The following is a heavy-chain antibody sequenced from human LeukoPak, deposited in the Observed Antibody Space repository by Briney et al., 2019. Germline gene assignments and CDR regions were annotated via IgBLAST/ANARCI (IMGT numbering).Heavy chain of an antibody. CDR1: GGSISSSN. Sequence: ETLSLTCAVSGGSISSSNWWSWVRQAPGKGLEWVSAISGSGGSTYYADSVKGRFTISRDNSKNTLYLQMNSLRAEDTAVYYCAKGERVLRFLEWLLKDWGQGTLVTVSS. CDR3: AKGERVLRFLEWLLKD. V-gene: IGHV3-23*01. CDR2: ISGSGGST. J-gene: IGHJ4*02. D-gene: IGHD3-3*01.